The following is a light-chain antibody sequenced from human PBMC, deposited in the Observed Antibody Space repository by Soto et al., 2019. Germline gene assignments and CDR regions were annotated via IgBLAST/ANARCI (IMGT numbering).Light chain of an antibody. J-gene: IGLJ2*01. V-gene: IGLV3-1*01. CDR3: QAWDSSTVV. Sequence: SYELTQPPSVSVSPGQTASITCSGDKLGDKYACWYQQKPRQSPVLIIYQDIKRPSGIPERFSGSNSGNTATLTISGTQAMDEADYYCQAWDSSTVVFGGGTKLTVL. CDR1: KLGDKY. CDR2: QDI.